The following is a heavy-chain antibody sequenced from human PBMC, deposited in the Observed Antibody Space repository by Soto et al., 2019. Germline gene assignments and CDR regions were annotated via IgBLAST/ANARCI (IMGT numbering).Heavy chain of an antibody. CDR3: ARDRISYYYGSGKGA. CDR2: ISAYNGNT. D-gene: IGHD3-10*01. Sequence: ASVKVSCKASGYTFTSYGISWVRQAPGQGLEWMGWISAYNGNTNYAQKLLGRVTMTTDTSTSTAYMELRSLRSDDTAVYYCARDRISYYYGSGKGAWGQGTLVTVSS. J-gene: IGHJ5*02. V-gene: IGHV1-18*01. CDR1: GYTFTSYG.